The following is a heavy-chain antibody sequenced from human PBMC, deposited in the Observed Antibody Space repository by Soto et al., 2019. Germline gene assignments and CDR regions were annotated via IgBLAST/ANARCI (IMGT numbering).Heavy chain of an antibody. J-gene: IGHJ6*03. CDR2: ISGSGGST. Sequence: EVQLLESGGGLVQPGGSLRLSCAASGFTFSSYAMSWVRQAPGKGLEWVSAISGSGGSTYYADSVKGRFTSSRDNSRNTFYLQMNSLSTEDTAVYYCAQQLTTVRYYYMDVWGKGTTVTV. CDR3: AQQLTTVRYYYMDV. V-gene: IGHV3-23*01. CDR1: GFTFSSYA. D-gene: IGHD4-4*01.